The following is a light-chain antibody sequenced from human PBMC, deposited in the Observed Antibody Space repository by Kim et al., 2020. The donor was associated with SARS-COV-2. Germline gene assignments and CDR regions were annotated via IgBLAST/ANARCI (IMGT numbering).Light chain of an antibody. CDR2: GKD. CDR3: NSRETSDNQLVV. J-gene: IGLJ2*01. CDR1: SLRSYY. V-gene: IGLV3-19*01. Sequence: SSELTQDPAVSVALGQTIRITCQGDSLRSYYASWYQQKPGQAPVLVIYGKDNRPSGIPDRFSGSSSGNTASLTITGTQAEDEADYYRNSRETSDNQLVVF.